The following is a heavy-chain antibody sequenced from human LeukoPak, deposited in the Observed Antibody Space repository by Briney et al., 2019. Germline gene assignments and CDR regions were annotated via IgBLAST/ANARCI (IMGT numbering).Heavy chain of an antibody. D-gene: IGHD2-2*01. Sequence: GESLKISCKVSGYSFTNYWITWVRQMPGKGLEWMGRIDPSDSYTKYSPSFQGLVSTSADKSIATAYLQWSSLEASDTAMYSCARHAGDGGAFDVWGQGTMVTVSS. CDR1: GYSFTNYW. J-gene: IGHJ3*01. V-gene: IGHV5-10-1*01. CDR3: ARHAGDGGAFDV. CDR2: IDPSDSYT.